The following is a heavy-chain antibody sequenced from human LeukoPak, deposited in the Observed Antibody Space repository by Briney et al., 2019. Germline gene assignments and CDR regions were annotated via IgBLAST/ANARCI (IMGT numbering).Heavy chain of an antibody. CDR2: ISAYNGNT. J-gene: IGHJ6*03. Sequence: GASVKVSCKASGYTFTSYGISWVRPAPGQGVEWMGWISAYNGNTNYAQKLQGRVTMTTDTSTSTAYMELRSPRSDDTAVYYCARAGSGIHYYYMDVWGKGTTVTISS. D-gene: IGHD3-10*01. V-gene: IGHV1-18*01. CDR1: GYTFTSYG. CDR3: ARAGSGIHYYYMDV.